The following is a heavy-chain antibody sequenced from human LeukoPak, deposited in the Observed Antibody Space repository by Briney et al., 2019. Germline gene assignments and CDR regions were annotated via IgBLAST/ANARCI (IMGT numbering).Heavy chain of an antibody. J-gene: IGHJ4*02. V-gene: IGHV3-23*01. D-gene: IGHD2-15*01. Sequence: DGSLRLSCAASGFTFSNYAMSWVRQAPGKGLEWVSTITGSGDSTYYADSVKGRFTLSRDISKKTLYLQMNSLRAEDTAVYYCAKLYCSGSSCYSIDHWGQGTLVTVSS. CDR2: ITGSGDST. CDR1: GFTFSNYA. CDR3: AKLYCSGSSCYSIDH.